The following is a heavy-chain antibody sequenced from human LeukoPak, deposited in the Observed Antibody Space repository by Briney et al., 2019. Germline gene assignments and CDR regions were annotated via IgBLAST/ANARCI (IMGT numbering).Heavy chain of an antibody. V-gene: IGHV5-51*01. CDR1: GFSFSDYW. J-gene: IGHJ4*02. D-gene: IGHD6-13*01. CDR2: IYPGDSDT. Sequence: GESLKIFCKGSGFSFSDYWIGWVRQMPGKGLELMGIIYPGDSDTRYSPSFQGQVTISADKSISTAYLQWSSLKASDTAMYYCARPHMGSSWVYWGQGTLVTVPS. CDR3: ARPHMGSSWVY.